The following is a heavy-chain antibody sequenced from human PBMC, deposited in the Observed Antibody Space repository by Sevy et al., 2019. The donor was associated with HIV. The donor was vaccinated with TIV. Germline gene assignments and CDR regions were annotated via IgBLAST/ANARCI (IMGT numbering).Heavy chain of an antibody. CDR2: INPSGGST. CDR3: ARVYYYDYSGPGY. J-gene: IGHJ4*02. Sequence: ASVKVSCKASGYTFTSYHIHWVRQAPGQGLEWMGIINPSGGSTSYAQKFQGRVTMTRDTSTSTVYMELSSLISEDTAVYYCARVYYYDYSGPGYWGQGTLVTVSS. D-gene: IGHD3-22*01. V-gene: IGHV1-46*01. CDR1: GYTFTSYH.